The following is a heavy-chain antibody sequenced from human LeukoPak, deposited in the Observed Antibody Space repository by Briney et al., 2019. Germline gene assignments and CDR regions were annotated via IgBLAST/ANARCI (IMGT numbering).Heavy chain of an antibody. CDR1: GYTFTGYY. CDR3: AREGKKYCSSTSCYGGYFDY. J-gene: IGHJ4*02. Sequence: GASVKVSCKASGYTFTGYYMHWVRQAPGQGLEWMGWINPNSGGTNYAQKFQGRVTMTRDTSISTAYMELSRLRSDDTAVYYCAREGKKYCSSTSCYGGYFDYWGQGTLVTVSS. CDR2: INPNSGGT. V-gene: IGHV1-2*02. D-gene: IGHD2-2*01.